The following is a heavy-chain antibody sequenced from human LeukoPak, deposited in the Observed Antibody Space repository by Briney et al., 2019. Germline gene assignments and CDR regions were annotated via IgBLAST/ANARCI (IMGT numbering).Heavy chain of an antibody. V-gene: IGHV1-18*01. CDR3: ARDRASAGTGGAY. Sequence: GASVKVSCKVSGYTFTYHGVSWVRQAPGQGLEWRGWISSYTGNTNYLEKFQGRLTMTTDTSTSTTYMELRSLTSDDTAVYYCARDRASAGTGGAYWGQGSLVTVSS. J-gene: IGHJ4*02. CDR1: GYTFTYHG. CDR2: ISSYTGNT. D-gene: IGHD6-13*01.